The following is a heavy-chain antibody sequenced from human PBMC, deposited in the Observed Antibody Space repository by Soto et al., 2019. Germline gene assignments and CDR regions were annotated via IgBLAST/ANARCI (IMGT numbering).Heavy chain of an antibody. D-gene: IGHD1-26*01. CDR3: AKEDVGGYYYSGL. V-gene: IGHV3-23*01. CDR1: GFTFSNYA. J-gene: IGHJ4*02. CDR2: ISGSGGCT. Sequence: EVPLLESGGGLVQPGGSLRLSCAASGFTFSNYAMSWVRQAPGKGLEWVSSISGSGGCTHYADSVKGRFTISRDNSKNTLYLQMNSLRAEDTAVYYCAKEDVGGYYYSGLWGQGTLVTVSS.